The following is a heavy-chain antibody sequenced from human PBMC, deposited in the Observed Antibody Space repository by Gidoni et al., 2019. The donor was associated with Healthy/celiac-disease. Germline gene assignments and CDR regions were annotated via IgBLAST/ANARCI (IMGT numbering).Heavy chain of an antibody. J-gene: IGHJ4*02. Sequence: QVQLQESGPGLVKPSGTLSLTCAVSGRSIISSNWWSCVRQPPGKGLEWTGYISHSGSTNYNPSLKSRVTISVDKSKNQFSLKLSSVTAADTAVYYCARGGITGDSSGYLDYWGQGTLVTVSS. CDR1: GRSIISSNW. D-gene: IGHD3-22*01. V-gene: IGHV4-4*02. CDR3: ARGGITGDSSGYLDY. CDR2: ISHSGST.